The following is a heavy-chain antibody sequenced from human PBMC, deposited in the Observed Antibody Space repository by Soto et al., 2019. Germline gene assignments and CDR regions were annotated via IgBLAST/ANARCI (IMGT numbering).Heavy chain of an antibody. CDR1: GFSLSTTGVG. V-gene: IGHV2-5*02. D-gene: IGHD3-10*01. CDR3: ARSLWFGELH. J-gene: IGHJ4*02. CDR2: IYWDNDK. Sequence: QITLKESGPTLVKPTQTLTLTCSFSGFSLSTTGVGVGWIRQSPGKALEWLAIIYWDNDKRYSPSLKSRVTITKDTSTNQVVRTVTNMDPVDTCTYYCARSLWFGELHWGQGALVTVSS.